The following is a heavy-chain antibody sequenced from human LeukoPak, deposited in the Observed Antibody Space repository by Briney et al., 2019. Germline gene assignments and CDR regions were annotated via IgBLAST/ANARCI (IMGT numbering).Heavy chain of an antibody. CDR3: ARRYCSSTSCYLDY. V-gene: IGHV1-2*02. CDR2: INPNSGGT. CDR1: GYTFTGYY. D-gene: IGHD2-2*01. Sequence: VASVKVSCKASGYTFTGYYMHWVRQAPGQGLEWMGWINPNSGGTNYAQKFQGRVTMTRDTSISTAYMELSRLRSDDTAVYYCARRYCSSTSCYLDYWSQGTLVTVSS. J-gene: IGHJ4*02.